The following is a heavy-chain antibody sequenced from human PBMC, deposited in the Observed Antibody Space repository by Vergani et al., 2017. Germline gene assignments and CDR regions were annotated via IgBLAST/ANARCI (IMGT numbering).Heavy chain of an antibody. J-gene: IGHJ6*02. V-gene: IGHV4-59*01. CDR3: ARGRRKGRFLEWTTPYYYYGMDV. D-gene: IGHD3-3*01. CDR2: IYYSGST. CDR1: GGSISSYY. Sequence: QVQLQESGPGLVKPSETLSLTCTVSGGSISSYYWSWIRQPPGKGLEWIGYIYYSGSTNYNPSLKSRVTIAVNTSKTQFSLKLSSVTAADTAVYYCARGRRKGRFLEWTTPYYYYGMDVWGRGTTVTVSS.